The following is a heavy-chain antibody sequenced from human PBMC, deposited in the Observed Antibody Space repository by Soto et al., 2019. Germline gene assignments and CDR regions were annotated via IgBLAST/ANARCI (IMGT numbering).Heavy chain of an antibody. CDR1: GGSVSNDY. CDR2: ISKSGIT. V-gene: IGHV4-59*02. J-gene: IGHJ4*02. D-gene: IGHD5-12*01. Sequence: LSLTCSVSGGSVSNDYWSWIRQPPGKGLEWIGCISKSGITNYNPPLKSRVTISVDTSKSQFSLRLTSVTAADTAVYYCAREAYIGYGHVLAYRAPGTLVTVSS. CDR3: AREAYIGYGHVLAY.